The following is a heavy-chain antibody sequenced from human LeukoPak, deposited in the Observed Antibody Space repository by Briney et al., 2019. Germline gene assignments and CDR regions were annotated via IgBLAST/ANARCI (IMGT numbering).Heavy chain of an antibody. D-gene: IGHD6-19*01. CDR1: GGTFSSYA. CDR3: ARGSIAVAANYGMDV. Sequence: SVTVSCKASGGTFSSYAISWVRQAPGQGLEWMGGIIPIFGTANYAQKFQGRVTITADESTSTAYMELSSLRSEDTAVYYCARGSIAVAANYGMDVWGQGTTVTVSS. V-gene: IGHV1-69*13. J-gene: IGHJ6*02. CDR2: IIPIFGTA.